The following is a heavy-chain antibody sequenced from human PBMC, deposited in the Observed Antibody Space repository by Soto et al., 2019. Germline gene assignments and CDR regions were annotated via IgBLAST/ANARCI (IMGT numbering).Heavy chain of an antibody. J-gene: IGHJ2*01. V-gene: IGHV1-69*01. Sequence: QVQLVQSGAEVKKPGSSVKVSCKVSGGIFSSDAIGWVRQAPGQGLEWMAGIIPITGTTNHAQKFQGRVTVTADESTTTVYMELSSLTAEDTAVYYCAREYSSSSQYLYFDVWGRGTLVTVSP. D-gene: IGHD6-6*01. CDR2: IIPITGTT. CDR3: AREYSSSSQYLYFDV. CDR1: GGIFSSDA.